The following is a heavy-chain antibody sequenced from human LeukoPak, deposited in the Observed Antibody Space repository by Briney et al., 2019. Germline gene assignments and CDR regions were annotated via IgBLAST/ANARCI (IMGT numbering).Heavy chain of an antibody. CDR2: ISGSGGST. CDR1: GFTFDDYA. Sequence: SGGSGRLSCAASGFTFDDYAMHWVRQAPGKGLEWVSAISGSGGSTYYADSVKGRFTISRDNSKNTLYLQMNSLRAEDTAVYYCAKDLLLWFGEFDYWGQGTLVTVSS. V-gene: IGHV3-23*01. CDR3: AKDLLLWFGEFDY. J-gene: IGHJ4*02. D-gene: IGHD3-10*01.